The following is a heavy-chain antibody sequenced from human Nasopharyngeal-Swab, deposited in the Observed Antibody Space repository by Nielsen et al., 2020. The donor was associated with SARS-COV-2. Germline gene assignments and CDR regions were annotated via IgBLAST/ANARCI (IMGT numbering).Heavy chain of an antibody. J-gene: IGHJ1*01. Sequence: WVRHAPGQGLEWLGIINPSGGSTSYAQKFQGRVTMTRDTSTSTVYMELSRLGSEDTAVYYCASGYGSGRGKYFQHWGQGTLVTVSS. V-gene: IGHV1-46*01. D-gene: IGHD3-10*01. CDR2: INPSGGST. CDR3: ASGYGSGRGKYFQH.